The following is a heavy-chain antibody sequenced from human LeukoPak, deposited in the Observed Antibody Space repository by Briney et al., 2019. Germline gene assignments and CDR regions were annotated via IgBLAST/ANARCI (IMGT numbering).Heavy chain of an antibody. CDR3: AREERASYRHDAFDI. D-gene: IGHD1-26*01. V-gene: IGHV3-7*01. CDR2: IKQDGSEK. Sequence: GGSLRLSCAASGFTFSSYWMSWVRQAPGKGLEWVANIKQDGSEKYYVDSVKGRFTISRDNAKNSLYLQMNSLRAEDTAVYYCAREERASYRHDAFDIWGQGTMVTVSS. CDR1: GFTFSSYW. J-gene: IGHJ3*02.